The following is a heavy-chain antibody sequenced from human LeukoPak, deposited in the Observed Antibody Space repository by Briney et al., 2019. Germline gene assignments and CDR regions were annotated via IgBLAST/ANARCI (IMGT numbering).Heavy chain of an antibody. J-gene: IGHJ4*02. Sequence: GGSLRLSCAASGFTLSSHRMDWVRQAPGKGLEWVSSISSRSSFKDYADSVKGRFTISRDNARNLLYLQMNSLRAEDTAVYFCAKDGGFWSDYSYFDYWGQGTQVTVSS. CDR2: ISSRSSFK. CDR3: AKDGGFWSDYSYFDY. D-gene: IGHD3-3*01. CDR1: GFTLSSHR. V-gene: IGHV3-21*06.